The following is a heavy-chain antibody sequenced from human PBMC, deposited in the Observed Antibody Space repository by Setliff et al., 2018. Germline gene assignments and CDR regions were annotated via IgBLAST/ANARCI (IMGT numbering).Heavy chain of an antibody. CDR1: GYTLTELS. D-gene: IGHD3-3*01. V-gene: IGHV1-24*01. J-gene: IGHJ5*02. CDR3: ATGGRFLEWLGPVTWWFDP. CDR2: FDPEDGET. Sequence: ASVKVSCKVSGYTLTELSMHWVRQAPGKGLEWMGGFDPEDGETIYAQKFQGRVTVTEDTSTDTAYMELSSLRSEDTAVYYCATGGRFLEWLGPVTWWFDPWGQGTLVTVSS.